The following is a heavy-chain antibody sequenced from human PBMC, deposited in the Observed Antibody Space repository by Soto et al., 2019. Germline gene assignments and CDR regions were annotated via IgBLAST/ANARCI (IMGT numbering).Heavy chain of an antibody. CDR1: GGSISSYY. CDR2: IYYSGST. V-gene: IGHV4-59*06. J-gene: IGHJ6*02. Sequence: SETLSLTCTFSGGSISSYYWSWIRQHPGKGLEWIGYIYYSGSTYYNPSLKSRVTISVDTSKNQFSLKLSSVTAADTAVYYCASFSRGLPNNYYGMDVWGQGTTVTVSS. CDR3: ASFSRGLPNNYYGMDV. D-gene: IGHD3-3*01.